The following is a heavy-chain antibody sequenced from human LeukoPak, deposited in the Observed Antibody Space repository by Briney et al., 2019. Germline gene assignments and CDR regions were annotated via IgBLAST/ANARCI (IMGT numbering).Heavy chain of an antibody. D-gene: IGHD6-19*01. CDR1: GFTCSGYW. J-gene: IGHJ4*02. V-gene: IGHV3-7*01. CDR3: GRDGRSRWHFDY. Sequence: GRSQRRSCTATGFTCSGYWMSWIRQATRTGVDWVANTKGDETEQYCLGSVKGRFTISRDYAKNSMSLQMNSLRAEDTAVYYCGRDGRSRWHFDYRGQGVLVSVSS. CDR2: TKGDETEQ.